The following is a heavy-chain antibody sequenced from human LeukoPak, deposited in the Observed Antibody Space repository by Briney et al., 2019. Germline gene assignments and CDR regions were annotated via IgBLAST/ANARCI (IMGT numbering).Heavy chain of an antibody. CDR3: ARDRGMVRGVRFYYYYGMDV. CDR1: GFTFSSYG. Sequence: GGALRLSCAASGFTFSSYGMHWVRQAPAKGLEWVAVIWYDGSNKYYADSVKGRFTISRDNSKNTLYLQMNSLRDEDTAVYYCARDRGMVRGVRFYYYYGMDVWGKGTTVTVSS. J-gene: IGHJ6*04. CDR2: IWYDGSNK. V-gene: IGHV3-33*01. D-gene: IGHD3-10*01.